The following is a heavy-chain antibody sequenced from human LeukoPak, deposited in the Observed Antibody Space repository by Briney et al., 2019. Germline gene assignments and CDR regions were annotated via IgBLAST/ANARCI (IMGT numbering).Heavy chain of an antibody. D-gene: IGHD5-24*01. CDR1: GYTFTNYY. CDR3: ARGGKLRWLQSQDY. Sequence: ASVKVSCKTSGYTFTNYYMHWVRQAPGQGLEWMGIINPSGGSTTYAQKFQGRVTMTRDTSTSTAYMELSRLRSDDTAVYYCARGGKLRWLQSQDYWGQGTLVTVSS. CDR2: INPSGGST. J-gene: IGHJ4*02. V-gene: IGHV1-46*01.